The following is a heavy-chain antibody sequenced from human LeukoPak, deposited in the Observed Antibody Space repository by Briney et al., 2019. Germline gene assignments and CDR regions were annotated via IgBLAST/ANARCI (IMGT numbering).Heavy chain of an antibody. Sequence: GGSLRLSCAASGFTFSSYAMSWVRQAPGKGLEWVSAISGSGGSTYYADSVKGRFTISRDNSKNTLYLQMNSLRAEDTAVSYCAKVYCSSTSCPTYYYYYMDVWGKGTTVTVSS. CDR3: AKVYCSSTSCPTYYYYYMDV. CDR1: GFTFSSYA. D-gene: IGHD2-2*01. V-gene: IGHV3-23*01. CDR2: ISGSGGST. J-gene: IGHJ6*03.